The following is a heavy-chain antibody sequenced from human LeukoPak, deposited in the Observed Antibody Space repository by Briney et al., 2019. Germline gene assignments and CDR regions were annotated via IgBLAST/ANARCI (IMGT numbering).Heavy chain of an antibody. CDR1: GGSISSSSYY. Sequence: SETLSLTCTVSGGSISSSSYYWGWIRQPPGKGLEWIGSIYYSGSTYYNPSLKSRVTISVDTSKNQFSLKLSSVTAADTAVYYCARVDILTDFGYWGQGTLVTVSS. V-gene: IGHV4-39*07. D-gene: IGHD3-9*01. CDR2: IYYSGST. CDR3: ARVDILTDFGY. J-gene: IGHJ4*02.